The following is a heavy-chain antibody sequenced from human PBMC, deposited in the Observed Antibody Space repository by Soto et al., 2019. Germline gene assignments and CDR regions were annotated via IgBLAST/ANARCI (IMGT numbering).Heavy chain of an antibody. D-gene: IGHD3-10*01. Sequence: SDTLSITCTFSWGSISSYYWSWIRKPPGKGLEWIGYIYYSGSTNYNPSLKSRVTISVDTSKNQFSLKLSSVTAADTAVYYCARADYYGSGSYRGWFDPWGQGTLVTVSS. CDR3: ARADYYGSGSYRGWFDP. CDR2: IYYSGST. J-gene: IGHJ5*02. V-gene: IGHV4-59*07. CDR1: WGSISSYY.